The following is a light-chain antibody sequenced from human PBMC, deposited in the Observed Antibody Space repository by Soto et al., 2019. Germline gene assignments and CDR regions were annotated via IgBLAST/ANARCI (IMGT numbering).Light chain of an antibody. CDR2: AVS. V-gene: IGLV2-14*01. CDR3: SSYTRSSAPYV. CDR1: SSDVGAYNY. Sequence: QSVLTQPASVSGSPGQSITISCTGTSSDVGAYNYVSWYQQHPGKAPKLMIYAVSNRPSGVSNRFSGSKSGNTASLTISGLQAEDEADYYYSSYTRSSAPYVFGTGTKVTVL. J-gene: IGLJ1*01.